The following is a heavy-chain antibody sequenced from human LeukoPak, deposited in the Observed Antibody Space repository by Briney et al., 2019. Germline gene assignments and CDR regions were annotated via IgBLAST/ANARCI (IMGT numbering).Heavy chain of an antibody. D-gene: IGHD3-22*01. CDR3: ARDRYYYDSSGYYY. J-gene: IGHJ4*02. Sequence: GGSLRLSCAASGFTFSSYAMHWVRQAPGKVLEYVSAISSNGGSTYYANSVKGRFTISRDNSKNTLYLQMGSLRAEDMAVYYCARDRYYYDSSGYYYWGQGTLVTVSS. CDR1: GFTFSSYA. V-gene: IGHV3-64*01. CDR2: ISSNGGST.